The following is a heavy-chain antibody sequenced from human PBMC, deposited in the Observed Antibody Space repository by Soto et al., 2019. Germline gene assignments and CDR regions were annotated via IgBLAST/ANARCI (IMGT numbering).Heavy chain of an antibody. CDR3: ATMYCISGNCYVVY. Sequence: QVQLQQWGAGLLKPSETLSLTCAVYSESFSGHYWSWIRQPPGMGLEWIGEVNQRGATNYNPYLKIRLAISVAKPKKQFYLSLNSVTAADTAVYYCATMYCISGNCYVVYWGQGTLVTVSS. J-gene: IGHJ4*02. CDR1: SESFSGHY. V-gene: IGHV4-34*01. CDR2: VNQRGAT. D-gene: IGHD2-2*01.